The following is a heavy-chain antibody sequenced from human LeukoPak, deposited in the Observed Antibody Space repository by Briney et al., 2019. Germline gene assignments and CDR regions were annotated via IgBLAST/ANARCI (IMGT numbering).Heavy chain of an antibody. V-gene: IGHV3-23*01. Sequence: GGSLRLSCSASGFTFGTYAMTWVRQAPGKGLEWVSGISGSGSRTYYADSVKGRFTISRDNSKNTLYLQMNSLRAEDTAVYYCAAGRVLYYFDYWGQGTLVTVSS. J-gene: IGHJ4*02. CDR3: AAGRVLYYFDY. CDR2: ISGSGSRT. CDR1: GFTFGTYA. D-gene: IGHD3-16*01.